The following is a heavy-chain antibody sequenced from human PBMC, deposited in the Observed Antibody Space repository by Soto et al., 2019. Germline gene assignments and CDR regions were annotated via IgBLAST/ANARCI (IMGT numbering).Heavy chain of an antibody. D-gene: IGHD6-19*01. Sequence: SETLSLTCAVYGGSFSGYYWSWIRQPPGKGLEWIGEINHSGSTNYNPSLKSRVTTSVDTSKNQFSLKLSSVTAADTAVYYCASGIAVAGPKNWGQGTLVTVSS. J-gene: IGHJ4*02. CDR1: GGSFSGYY. CDR2: INHSGST. CDR3: ASGIAVAGPKN. V-gene: IGHV4-34*01.